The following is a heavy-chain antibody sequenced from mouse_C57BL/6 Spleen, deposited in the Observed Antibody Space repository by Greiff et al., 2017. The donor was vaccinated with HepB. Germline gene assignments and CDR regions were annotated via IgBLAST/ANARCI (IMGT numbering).Heavy chain of an antibody. CDR3: ARSPQLTGTGGGLAY. CDR2: INPNNGGT. J-gene: IGHJ3*01. D-gene: IGHD4-1*01. CDR1: GYTFTDYN. Sequence: EVQLQQSGPELVKPGASVKIPCKASGYTFTDYNMDWVKQSHGKSLEWIGDINPNNGGTIYNQKFKGKATLTVDKSSSTAYMELRSLTSEDTAVYYCARSPQLTGTGGGLAYWGQGTLVTVSA. V-gene: IGHV1-18*01.